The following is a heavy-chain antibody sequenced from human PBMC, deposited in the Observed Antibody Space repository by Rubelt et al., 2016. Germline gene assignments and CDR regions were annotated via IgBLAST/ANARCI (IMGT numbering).Heavy chain of an antibody. Sequence: GFTFSSYAMHWVRQAPGKGLEWVAVISYDGSNKYYADSVKGRFTISRDNSKNTLYLQMNSLRAEDTAVYYCAREYGSGSYDYWGQGTLVTVSS. CDR2: ISYDGSNK. V-gene: IGHV3-30*04. D-gene: IGHD3-10*01. CDR1: GFTFSSYA. J-gene: IGHJ4*02. CDR3: AREYGSGSYDY.